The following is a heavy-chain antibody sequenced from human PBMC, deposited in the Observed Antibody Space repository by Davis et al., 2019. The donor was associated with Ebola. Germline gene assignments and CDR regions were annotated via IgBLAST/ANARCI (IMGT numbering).Heavy chain of an antibody. CDR3: ASSGPGWYYYYYGMDV. CDR2: IWYDGSNK. J-gene: IGHJ6*02. CDR1: GFTFSSYG. D-gene: IGHD2-15*01. Sequence: GESLKISCAASGFTFSSYGMHWVRQAPGKGLEWVAVIWYDGSNKYYADSVKGRFTISRDNAKNTLYLQMNSLRAEDTAVYYCASSGPGWYYYYYGMDVWGQGTTVTVSS. V-gene: IGHV3-33*03.